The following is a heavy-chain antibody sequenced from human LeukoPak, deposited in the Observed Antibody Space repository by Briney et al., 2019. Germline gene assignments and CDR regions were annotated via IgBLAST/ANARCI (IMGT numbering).Heavy chain of an antibody. V-gene: IGHV3-7*01. D-gene: IGHD3-10*01. CDR2: IKHDGSEK. CDR3: ARDSFSMVRGVIFGF. Sequence: GGSLGLSCAASGFIFRDYWMNWVRQAPGKGLEWVANIKHDGSEKYYVDSVKGRFTISRDNAKNSLSLQMNSLRAEDTAVYYCARDSFSMVRGVIFGFWGQGILVTVSS. CDR1: GFIFRDYW. J-gene: IGHJ4*02.